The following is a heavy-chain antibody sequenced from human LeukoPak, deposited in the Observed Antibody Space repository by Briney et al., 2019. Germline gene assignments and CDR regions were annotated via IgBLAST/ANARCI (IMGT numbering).Heavy chain of an antibody. CDR1: GFTFSSYS. CDR2: ISSNSSYI. Sequence: PGGSLRLSCAASGFTFSSYSMNWVRQAPGKGLEWVSSISSNSSYIYYADSVKGRFTISRDNAKNSLYLQMNSLRAEDTAVYYCASFNSMDVWGQGTTVTVSS. V-gene: IGHV3-21*01. J-gene: IGHJ6*02. CDR3: ASFNSMDV.